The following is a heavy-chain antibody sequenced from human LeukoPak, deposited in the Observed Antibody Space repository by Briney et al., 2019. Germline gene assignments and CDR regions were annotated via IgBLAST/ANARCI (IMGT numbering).Heavy chain of an antibody. D-gene: IGHD6-25*01. CDR3: ARELAGYSSDGGGFDY. Sequence: ASVKVSCKASGHTFTGYYMHWVRQAPGQGLEWMGWINPNSGGTNYAQKFQGRVTMTRDTSISTAYMELSRLRSDDTAVYYCARELAGYSSDGGGFDYWGQGTLVTVSS. CDR1: GHTFTGYY. J-gene: IGHJ4*02. CDR2: INPNSGGT. V-gene: IGHV1-2*02.